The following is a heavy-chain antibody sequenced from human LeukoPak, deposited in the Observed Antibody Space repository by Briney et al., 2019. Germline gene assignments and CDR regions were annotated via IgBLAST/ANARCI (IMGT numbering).Heavy chain of an antibody. Sequence: GGSLRLSCAASGFTFSSYAMHWVRQAPGKGLEWVAVISYDGSNKYYADSVKGRFTISRDNSKNTLYLQMNSLRAEDTAVYYCARGREITGEYYFDYWGQGTLVTVSS. J-gene: IGHJ4*02. CDR3: ARGREITGEYYFDY. D-gene: IGHD7-27*01. CDR2: ISYDGSNK. V-gene: IGHV3-30*04. CDR1: GFTFSSYA.